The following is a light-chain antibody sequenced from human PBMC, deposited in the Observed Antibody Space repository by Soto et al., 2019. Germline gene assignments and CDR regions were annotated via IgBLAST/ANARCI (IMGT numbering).Light chain of an antibody. CDR1: SSTIGRNT. J-gene: IGLJ3*02. V-gene: IGLV1-44*01. CDR3: AAWDDSLSGRV. CDR2: NTD. Sequence: QPVLAQPPSASGTPGQRVTISCSGSSSTIGRNTVNWYQQVPGTAPKLLIYNTDQRPSGVPDRFSGSKSGTSASLAISGLQTEDEADYYCAAWDDSLSGRVFGGGTKLTVL.